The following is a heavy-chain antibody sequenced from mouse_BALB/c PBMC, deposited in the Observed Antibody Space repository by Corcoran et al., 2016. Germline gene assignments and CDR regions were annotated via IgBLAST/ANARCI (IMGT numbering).Heavy chain of an antibody. J-gene: IGHJ3*01. CDR2: IDPANGNT. CDR1: GFNIKYTY. Sequence: EVQLQQSGAVLVNPGASVKLSCTASGFNIKYTYMHWVKQRPEQGLEWIGRIDPANGNTKYDPKFQGKATITADTSSNTAFLQLSSLTSEDTAVYYCARGYGNLVWFAYWGQGTLVTVSA. D-gene: IGHD2-10*02. V-gene: IGHV14-3*02. CDR3: ARGYGNLVWFAY.